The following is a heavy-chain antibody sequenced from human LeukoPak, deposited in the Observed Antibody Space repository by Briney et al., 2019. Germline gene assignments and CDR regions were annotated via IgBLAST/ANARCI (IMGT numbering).Heavy chain of an antibody. CDR2: ISNDGNNK. CDR1: GFTFSSYG. D-gene: IGHD3-10*01. CDR3: AKDGYYGSGTYPDY. J-gene: IGHJ4*02. V-gene: IGHV3-30*18. Sequence: GGSLRLSCAASGFTFSSYGMNWVRQAPGKGLECVAVISNDGNNKYYADSVKGRFTISRDNSKNTLYLKMNSLRAEDAAVYYCAKDGYYGSGTYPDYWGQGTLVTVSS.